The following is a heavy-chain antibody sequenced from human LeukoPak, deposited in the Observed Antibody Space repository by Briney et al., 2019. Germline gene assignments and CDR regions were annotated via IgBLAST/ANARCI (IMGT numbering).Heavy chain of an antibody. CDR3: ASPAGYSSSLKTEDYYYYMDV. V-gene: IGHV4-39*01. CDR1: GGSIITNSYY. J-gene: IGHJ6*03. D-gene: IGHD6-6*01. Sequence: SETLSLTCTVSGGSIITNSYYWDWVRQPPGQGLEWIGSVYSSGTTYSGTTYYNPSLKSRVTISVDTSKNQFSLKLSSVTAADTAVYYCASPAGYSSSLKTEDYYYYMDVWGKGTTVTVSS. CDR2: VYSSGTT.